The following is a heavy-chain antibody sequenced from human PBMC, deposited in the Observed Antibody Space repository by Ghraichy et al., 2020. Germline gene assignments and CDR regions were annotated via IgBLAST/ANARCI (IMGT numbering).Heavy chain of an antibody. CDR1: GFTFSDYG. CDR2: IWYDGSNK. CDR3: ARGMRGRIFDI. Sequence: GGSLRLSCAASGFTFSDYGMHWVRQGPDKGLEWVAVIWYDGSNKYYADSVKGRFTISRDNSKNTLYLQMNSLRADDTAVYYCARGMRGRIFDIWGQGTMVTVSS. V-gene: IGHV3-33*01. J-gene: IGHJ3*02. D-gene: IGHD3-16*01.